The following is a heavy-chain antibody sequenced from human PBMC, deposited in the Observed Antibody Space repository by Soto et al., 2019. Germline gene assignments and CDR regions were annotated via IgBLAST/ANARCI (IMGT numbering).Heavy chain of an antibody. J-gene: IGHJ4*02. CDR3: TRGDY. V-gene: IGHV4-31*02. CDR2: ISYSGST. Sequence: WTWIRQHPGQGLEWIGFISYSGSTYYSSSLKGRVAISADTSKNQFSLKINSVTAADPAVYYCTRGDYWGQGTLVTVSS.